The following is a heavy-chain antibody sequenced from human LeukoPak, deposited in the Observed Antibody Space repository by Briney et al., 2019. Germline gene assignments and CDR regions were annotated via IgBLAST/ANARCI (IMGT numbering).Heavy chain of an antibody. V-gene: IGHV4-59*01. J-gene: IGHJ3*02. CDR1: GGSISSYY. CDR2: IYYSGST. CDR3: ASEPLYCSSTSCYIEGAFDI. Sequence: SETLSLTCTVSGGSISSYYWSSIRQPPGKGLEWIGYIYYSGSTNYNPSLKSRDTISVDTSKNQFSLKLSSVTAADTAVYDCASEPLYCSSTSCYIEGAFDIWGQGTMVTVSS. D-gene: IGHD2-2*02.